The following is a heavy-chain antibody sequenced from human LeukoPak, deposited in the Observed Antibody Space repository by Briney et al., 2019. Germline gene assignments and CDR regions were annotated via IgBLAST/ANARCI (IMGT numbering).Heavy chain of an antibody. J-gene: IGHJ4*02. CDR2: ISGGGGGT. D-gene: IGHD2-2*01. CDR3: AKVAYQGTDY. V-gene: IGHV3-23*01. CDR1: GFTFSSYA. Sequence: GGSLRLSCAASGFTFSSYAMSWVRQAPGKGLGWVSGISGGGGGTYYADSVKGRFTISRDNSKNTLYLQMNSLRAEDTAVYYCAKVAYQGTDYWGQGTLVTVSS.